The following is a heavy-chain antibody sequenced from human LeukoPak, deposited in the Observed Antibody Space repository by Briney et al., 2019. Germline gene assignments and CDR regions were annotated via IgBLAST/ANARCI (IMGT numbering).Heavy chain of an antibody. Sequence: KPSETLSLTCTVSGGSISSSYWSWIRQPPGKGLEWLGYIYYSGSTNYNPSFKSRVAISVDTSKNQFSLKLSSVTAADTAVYYCATWGIAVAGTFDYWGQGTLVTVSS. V-gene: IGHV4-59*08. CDR2: IYYSGST. CDR3: ATWGIAVAGTFDY. D-gene: IGHD6-19*01. CDR1: GGSISSSY. J-gene: IGHJ4*02.